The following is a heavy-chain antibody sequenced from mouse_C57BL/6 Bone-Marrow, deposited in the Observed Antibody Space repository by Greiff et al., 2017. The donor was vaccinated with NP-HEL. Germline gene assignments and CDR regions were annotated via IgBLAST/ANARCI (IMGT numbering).Heavy chain of an antibody. CDR1: GFNIKDDY. V-gene: IGHV14-4*01. CDR3: TTDYYGSSYDYFDY. CDR2: IDPENGDT. J-gene: IGHJ2*01. Sequence: EVQLQQSGAELVRPGASVKLSCTASGFNIKDDYMHWVKQRPEQGLEWIGWIDPENGDTEYASKVQGKATITADTSSNTAYLQLSSLTSEDTAVYYCTTDYYGSSYDYFDYWGQGTTLTVSS. D-gene: IGHD1-1*01.